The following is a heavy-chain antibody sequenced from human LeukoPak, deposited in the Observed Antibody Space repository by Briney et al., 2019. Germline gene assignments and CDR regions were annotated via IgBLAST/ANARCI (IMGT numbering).Heavy chain of an antibody. D-gene: IGHD6-6*01. CDR3: ARALIAARPDSLFDY. J-gene: IGHJ4*02. Sequence: GSLGLSCAASGFTFSSYAMHWVRQAPGKGLENFSNISDNGGSTFYANSVKGRFTISRDNSKNTLYLQMGSLRPEDMAVYYCARALIAARPDSLFDYWGQGTLVTVSS. CDR2: ISDNGGST. CDR1: GFTFSSYA. V-gene: IGHV3-64*01.